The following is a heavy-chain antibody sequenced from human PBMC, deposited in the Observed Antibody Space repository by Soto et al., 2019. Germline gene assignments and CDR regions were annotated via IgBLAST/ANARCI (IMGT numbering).Heavy chain of an antibody. CDR3: ARSVRGVGTYYFDY. V-gene: IGHV4-30-4*01. D-gene: IGHD3-10*01. J-gene: IGHJ4*02. CDR2: VYYSGST. CDR1: GGSISSGDYY. Sequence: QVQLQESGPGLVKPSQTLSLTCIVSGGSISSGDYYWSWIRQPPGKGLEWIGYVYYSGSTYSNPSLKSRLTMSVDKSKNQFALKLSSVTAADTAVYYCARSVRGVGTYYFDYWGQGTLVTVSS.